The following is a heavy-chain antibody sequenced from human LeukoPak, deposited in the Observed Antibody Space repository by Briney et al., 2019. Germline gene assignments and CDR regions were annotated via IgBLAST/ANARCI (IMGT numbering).Heavy chain of an antibody. Sequence: GGSLRLSCAASGFNFSSYAMNWVRQAPGKGLEWVSVISGSGGTTYYADSVKGRFTISRDNSKNTLYLQMNSLRAEDTAVYYCAKYRIAATGTGSFAYWGQGTLVTVSS. CDR3: AKYRIAATGTGSFAY. J-gene: IGHJ4*02. V-gene: IGHV3-23*01. CDR2: ISGSGGTT. D-gene: IGHD6-13*01. CDR1: GFNFSSYA.